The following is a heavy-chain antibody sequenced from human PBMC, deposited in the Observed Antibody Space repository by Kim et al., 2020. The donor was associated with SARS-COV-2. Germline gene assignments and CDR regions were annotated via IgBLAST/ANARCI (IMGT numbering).Heavy chain of an antibody. CDR1: GFTFSNFA. J-gene: IGHJ6*02. CDR3: AKDFSAGMAV. V-gene: IGHV3-23*01. Sequence: GGSLRLSCAASGFTFSNFAMNWVRQVPGKGLQWVSTVSGSGGATYYLDSVNGRFTILRDNSKNTLSLQMNSLRVEDTAIYYCAKDFSAGMAVWGQGTTGT. CDR2: VSGSGGAT.